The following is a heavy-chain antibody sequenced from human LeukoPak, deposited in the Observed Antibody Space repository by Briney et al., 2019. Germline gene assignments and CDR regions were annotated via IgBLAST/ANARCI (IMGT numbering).Heavy chain of an antibody. CDR3: ARGRGYSSGWYYFDY. D-gene: IGHD6-19*01. Sequence: SETLSLTFAVYGGSFSGYYWSWIRQPPGKGLEWIGEINHSGSTNYNPSLKSRVTISVDTSKNQFSLKLSSVTAADTAVYYCARGRGYSSGWYYFDYWGQGTLVTVSS. CDR1: GGSFSGYY. CDR2: INHSGST. V-gene: IGHV4-34*01. J-gene: IGHJ4*02.